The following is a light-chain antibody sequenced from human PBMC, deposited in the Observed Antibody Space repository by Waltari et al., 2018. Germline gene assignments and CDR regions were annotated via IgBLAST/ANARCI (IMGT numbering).Light chain of an antibody. Sequence: QSALTQPASVSGSPGQSITISCPGTSSAVGTYNPVSWYQQHPGKAPKLMIYEGSKRPSGVSNRFSGSKSGTTASLTISGLQAEDEAGYYCCSYAGSSTYVVFGGGTKLTVL. CDR1: SSAVGTYNP. V-gene: IGLV2-23*01. CDR3: CSYAGSSTYVV. J-gene: IGLJ2*01. CDR2: EGS.